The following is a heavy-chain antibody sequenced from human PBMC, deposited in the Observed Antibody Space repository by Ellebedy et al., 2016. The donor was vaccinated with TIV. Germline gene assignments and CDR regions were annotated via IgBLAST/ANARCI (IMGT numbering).Heavy chain of an antibody. Sequence: GESLKISXAASGFTFSSYWMSWVRQAPGKGLEWVANIKQDGSEKYYVDSVKGRFTISRDNAKSSLYLQMNSLRAEDTAVYYCARARGYSYGLGYWGQGTLVTVSS. CDR1: GFTFSSYW. J-gene: IGHJ4*02. CDR3: ARARGYSYGLGY. D-gene: IGHD5-18*01. CDR2: IKQDGSEK. V-gene: IGHV3-7*01.